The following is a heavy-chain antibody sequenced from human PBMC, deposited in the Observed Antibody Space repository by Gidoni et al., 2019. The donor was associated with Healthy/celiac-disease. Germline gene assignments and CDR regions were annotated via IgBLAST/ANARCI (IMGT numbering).Heavy chain of an antibody. Sequence: EVQLLESGGGLVQPGGSLRLSCAASGFTFSSYAMSWVRQAPGKGLEWVSAISGSGGSTYYADSVKGRFTISRDNSKNTLYLQMNSLRAEDTAVYYCAKDDRHYYDSSGHGSFDPWGQGTLVTVSS. J-gene: IGHJ5*02. CDR3: AKDDRHYYDSSGHGSFDP. V-gene: IGHV3-23*01. CDR1: GFTFSSYA. D-gene: IGHD3-22*01. CDR2: ISGSGGST.